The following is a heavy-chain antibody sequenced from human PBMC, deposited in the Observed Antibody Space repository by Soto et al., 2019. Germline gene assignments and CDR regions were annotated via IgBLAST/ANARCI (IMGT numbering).Heavy chain of an antibody. V-gene: IGHV4-39*01. D-gene: IGHD4-17*01. CDR3: ARQSGAMAYYFDS. CDR2: IFYSGRP. Sequence: QLQLQESGPGLVKPSETLSLTCTVSGGSVRSSTYYWGWIRQPPGKGLEWIGSIFYSGRPHYNPSLKTRLTESLDTSKNRFSLKLSSVTAADTATYFCARQSGAMAYYFDSWGQGTQVTVSS. J-gene: IGHJ4*02. CDR1: GGSVRSSTYY.